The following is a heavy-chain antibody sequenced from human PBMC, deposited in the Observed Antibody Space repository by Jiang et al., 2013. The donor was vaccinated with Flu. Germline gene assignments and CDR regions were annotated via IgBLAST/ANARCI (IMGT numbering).Heavy chain of an antibody. CDR3: AHRRGTWAASGGPPGSGYFDY. Sequence: KPTQTLTLTCTFSGFSLSTSGVGVGWIRQPPGKALEWLALIYWDDDKRYSPSLKSRLTITKDTSKNQVVLTMTNMDPVDTATYYCAHRRGTWAASGGPPGSGYFDYWGQGTLVTVSS. CDR2: IYWDDDK. V-gene: IGHV2-5*02. D-gene: IGHD1-26*01. CDR1: GFSLSTSGVG. J-gene: IGHJ4*02.